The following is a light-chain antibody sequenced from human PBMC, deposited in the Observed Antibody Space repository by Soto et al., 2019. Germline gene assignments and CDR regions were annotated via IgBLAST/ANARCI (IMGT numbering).Light chain of an antibody. Sequence: EIVLTQSPATLSLSPGESATLSCRASQSVSSYLAWYQHKPGLAPRLLIYDASNRATGIPARFSGSGSGTDFTLTISCLEPEDFAVYYCQQRSNWPPYTFGQGTKLEIK. CDR2: DAS. J-gene: IGKJ2*01. CDR3: QQRSNWPPYT. CDR1: QSVSSY. V-gene: IGKV3-11*01.